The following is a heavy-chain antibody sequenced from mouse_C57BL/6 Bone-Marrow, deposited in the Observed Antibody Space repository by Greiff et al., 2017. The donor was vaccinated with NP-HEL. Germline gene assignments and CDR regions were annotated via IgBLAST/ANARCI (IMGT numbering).Heavy chain of an antibody. CDR2: ISGGGGNT. D-gene: IGHD1-1*01. Sequence: EVQLVESGGGLVKPGGSLKLSCAASGFTFSSYTMSWVRQTPEKRLEWVATISGGGGNTYYPDSVKGRFTISRDNAKNTLYLQMSSLRSEDTALYYCARRDSITTVVFYWYFDVWGTGTTVTVSS. J-gene: IGHJ1*03. CDR3: ARRDSITTVVFYWYFDV. V-gene: IGHV5-9*01. CDR1: GFTFSSYT.